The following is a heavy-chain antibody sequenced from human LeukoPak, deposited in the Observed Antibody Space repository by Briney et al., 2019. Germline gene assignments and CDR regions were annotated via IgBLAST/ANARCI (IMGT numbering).Heavy chain of an antibody. V-gene: IGHV3-23*01. CDR1: GFTFSSYA. Sequence: GGTLRLSCAASGFTFSSYAMSWVRQAPGKGLEWVSGISVSGGSTYYADSVKGRFTISRDNSKNTLCLQMNSLRAEDTAVYYCAKCGAVIYWGQGTLVTVSS. CDR2: ISVSGGST. D-gene: IGHD2-8*02. CDR3: AKCGAVIY. J-gene: IGHJ4*02.